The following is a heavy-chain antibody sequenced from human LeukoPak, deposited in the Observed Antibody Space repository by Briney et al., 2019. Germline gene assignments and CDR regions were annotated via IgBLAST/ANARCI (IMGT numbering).Heavy chain of an antibody. D-gene: IGHD2-2*02. CDR1: GYSFTSYW. J-gene: IGHJ4*02. CDR3: ARLLGYCSSTSCYTGYDPYYFDY. V-gene: IGHV5-51*01. Sequence: GESLKISCKGSGYSFTSYWIGWVRQMPGKGLEWMGIIYPGDSDTRYSPSFQGQVTISADKSISTAYPQWSSLKASDTAMYYCARLLGYCSSTSCYTGYDPYYFDYWGQGTLVTVSS. CDR2: IYPGDSDT.